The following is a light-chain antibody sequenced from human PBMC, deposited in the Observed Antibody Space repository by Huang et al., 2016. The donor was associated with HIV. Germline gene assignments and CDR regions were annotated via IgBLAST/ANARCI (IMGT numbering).Light chain of an antibody. CDR1: QSVSRN. Sequence: EIVMTQSPATLSVSPGERATLSCRASQSVSRNLAWYQQKPGQAPRLLIYGASTRTTGIPARCSGSGSGTEFTLTISSLQSEDFTVYYCQQYNNWLPNTCGQGTKLEIK. J-gene: IGKJ2*01. V-gene: IGKV3-15*01. CDR2: GAS. CDR3: QQYNNWLPNT.